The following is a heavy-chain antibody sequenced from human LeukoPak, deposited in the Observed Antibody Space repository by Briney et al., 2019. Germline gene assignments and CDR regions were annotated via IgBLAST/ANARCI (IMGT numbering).Heavy chain of an antibody. D-gene: IGHD2-2*01. Sequence: PGGSLRLSCAASGFTFSSYWMHWVRQVPGKGLVWVSRINSDGTTTSYADSVKGRFTISRDNAKSTLYLQMNSLRAEDTAVYYCAKGYCSSTSCYRDYWGQGTLVTVSS. CDR1: GFTFSSYW. CDR3: AKGYCSSTSCYRDY. V-gene: IGHV3-74*01. CDR2: INSDGTTT. J-gene: IGHJ4*02.